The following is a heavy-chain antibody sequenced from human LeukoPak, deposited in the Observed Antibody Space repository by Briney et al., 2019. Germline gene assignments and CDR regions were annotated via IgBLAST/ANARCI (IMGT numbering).Heavy chain of an antibody. CDR1: GFTFDDYA. CDR3: AKQLRFLGWSPHYFDY. D-gene: IGHD3-3*01. V-gene: IGHV3-9*01. CDR2: ISWNSGSI. Sequence: GRSLRLSCAASGFTFDDYAMHWVRQAPGKGLEWVSGISWNSGSIGYADSVKGRFTISRDNAKNSLYLQMNSLRAEDTALYYCAKQLRFLGWSPHYFDYWGQGTLVTVSS. J-gene: IGHJ4*02.